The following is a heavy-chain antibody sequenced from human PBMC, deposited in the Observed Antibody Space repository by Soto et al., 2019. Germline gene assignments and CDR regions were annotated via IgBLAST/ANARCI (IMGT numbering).Heavy chain of an antibody. V-gene: IGHV1-18*01. Sequence: QVQLVQSGAEVKKPGASVKVSCKASGYTFTSYGFIWVRQAPGQGLEWMGWISAYNGNTNYAQKLQGRVTMTTDTXXXTXXXXXXXXXXXXXAVYXCARDRGSYALDYWGQGTLVTVSS. J-gene: IGHJ4*02. CDR1: GYTFTSYG. CDR2: ISAYNGNT. D-gene: IGHD1-26*01. CDR3: ARDRGSYALDY.